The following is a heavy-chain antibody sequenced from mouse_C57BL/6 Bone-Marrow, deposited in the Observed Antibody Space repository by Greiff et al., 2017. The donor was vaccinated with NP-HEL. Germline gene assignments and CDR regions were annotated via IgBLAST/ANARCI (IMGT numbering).Heavy chain of an antibody. Sequence: QVQLQQSGAELVRPGASVTLSCKASGYTFTDYEMHWVKQTPVHGLEWIGAIDPETGGTAYNQKFKGKAILTADKSSSTAYMELRSLTSEDSAVYYCTRPPAAQPYYFDYWGQGTTLTVSS. V-gene: IGHV1-15*01. CDR2: IDPETGGT. CDR1: GYTFTDYE. D-gene: IGHD3-2*02. J-gene: IGHJ2*01. CDR3: TRPPAAQPYYFDY.